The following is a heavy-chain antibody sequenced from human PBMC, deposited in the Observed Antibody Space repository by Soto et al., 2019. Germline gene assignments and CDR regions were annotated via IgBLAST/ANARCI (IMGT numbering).Heavy chain of an antibody. V-gene: IGHV3-23*01. J-gene: IGHJ3*02. Sequence: GGSLRLSCAASGFTFSSYAMSWVRQAPGKGLEWVSAISGSGGSTYYADSVKGRFTISRDNSKNTLYLQMNSLRAEDTAVYYCAKLVEWVGYYYDSSGYLGAFDIWGQGTMVTVSS. CDR3: AKLVEWVGYYYDSSGYLGAFDI. CDR1: GFTFSSYA. D-gene: IGHD3-22*01. CDR2: ISGSGGST.